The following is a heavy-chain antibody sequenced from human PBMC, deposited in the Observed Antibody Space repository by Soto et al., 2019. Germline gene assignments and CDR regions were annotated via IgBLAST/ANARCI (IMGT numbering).Heavy chain of an antibody. V-gene: IGHV3-48*02. CDR1: RFTFGSYS. D-gene: IGHD3-3*01. Sequence: GGSLRLSCTASRFTFGSYSMNWVRQAPGKGLEWVSYISSSTTTTYYADSVKGRFTISRDNAKNSLDLQMNSLRDEDTAVYYCARGPDSIYDFWSGYSTYFDYWGQGTLGTVSS. CDR2: ISSSTTTT. CDR3: ARGPDSIYDFWSGYSTYFDY. J-gene: IGHJ4*02.